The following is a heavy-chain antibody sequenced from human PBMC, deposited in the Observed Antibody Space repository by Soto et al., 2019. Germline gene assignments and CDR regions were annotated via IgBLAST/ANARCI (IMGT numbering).Heavy chain of an antibody. CDR3: ARHSLALRKNNWFDP. J-gene: IGHJ5*02. D-gene: IGHD3-3*02. Sequence: SETLSLTCTVSGDSIISSDFYWGWVRQPPGKGLEWIGSIFYLGSSYYNPSLKSRVTMSVDTSKNQFSLRLRSVTAADTALYFCARHSLALRKNNWFDPWGQGIMVT. V-gene: IGHV4-39*01. CDR1: GDSIISSDFY. CDR2: IFYLGSS.